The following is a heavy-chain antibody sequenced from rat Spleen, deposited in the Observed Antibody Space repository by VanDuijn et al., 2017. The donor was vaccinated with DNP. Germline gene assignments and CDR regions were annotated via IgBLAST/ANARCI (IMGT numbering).Heavy chain of an antibody. D-gene: IGHD1-1*01. Sequence: EVQLVESGGGLVQPGRSMKLSCAASGFTFSDYAMAWVRQSPKKGLEWVASISYEGSGTYYGDSVKGRFTISRDNAKSSLYLQMNSLKSEDTATYYCTRQYFYSGDDNWFAYWGQGTLVTVSS. CDR1: GFTFSDYA. J-gene: IGHJ3*01. V-gene: IGHV5-22*01. CDR2: ISYEGSGT. CDR3: TRQYFYSGDDNWFAY.